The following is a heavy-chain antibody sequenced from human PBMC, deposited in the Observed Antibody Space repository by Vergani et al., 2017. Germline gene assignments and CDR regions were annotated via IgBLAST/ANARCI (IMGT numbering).Heavy chain of an antibody. D-gene: IGHD6-19*01. V-gene: IGHV3-7*01. CDR3: AKVGRSEVAGTFGAFDI. J-gene: IGHJ3*02. CDR1: GFIFSNFW. CDR2: IKQDGSET. Sequence: EVQLVESGGGLVQSGGSLRLSCAASGFIFSNFWMTWVRQAPGKGLEWVGDIKQDGSETYYVDSVKGRFTISRDNARDSLYLEMNSLRAEDTALYYCAKVGRSEVAGTFGAFDIWGQGTMVTVSS.